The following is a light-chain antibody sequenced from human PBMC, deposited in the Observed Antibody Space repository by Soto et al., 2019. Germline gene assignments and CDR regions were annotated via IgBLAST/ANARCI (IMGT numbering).Light chain of an antibody. J-gene: IGLJ1*01. Sequence: QSVLTQPASVSGSPGQSITVSCTGTSGDIGIYDYVSWYQQHPGKAPKLIIYEVTNRPSGVSNRFSGSKSANTASLTISGLQAEDEADYFCASHTSSRGLDVFGSGTKLTVL. CDR2: EVT. V-gene: IGLV2-14*01. CDR1: SGDIGIYDY. CDR3: ASHTSSRGLDV.